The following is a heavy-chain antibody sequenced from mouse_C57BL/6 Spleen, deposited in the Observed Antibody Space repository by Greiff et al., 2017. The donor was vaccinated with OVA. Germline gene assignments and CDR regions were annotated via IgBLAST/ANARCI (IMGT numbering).Heavy chain of an antibody. D-gene: IGHD2-4*01. Sequence: QVQLQQSGPELVKPGASVKISCKASGYAFSSSWMNWVKQRPGKGLEWIGRIYPGDGDTNYNGKFKGKATLTADKSSSPAYMQLSSLTSEDSAVYFCARYREYDYEEAMDYWGQGTSVTVSS. CDR2: IYPGDGDT. CDR3: ARYREYDYEEAMDY. J-gene: IGHJ4*01. V-gene: IGHV1-82*01. CDR1: GYAFSSSW.